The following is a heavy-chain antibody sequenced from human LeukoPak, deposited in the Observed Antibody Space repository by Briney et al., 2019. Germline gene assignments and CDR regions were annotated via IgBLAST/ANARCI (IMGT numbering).Heavy chain of an antibody. J-gene: IGHJ4*02. CDR2: IYTSGST. V-gene: IGHV4-4*07. CDR3: ARDINSGYDSGFDY. Sequence: PSETLYLTCTVSGGSISSYYWSWIRQPAGKGLEWIGRIYTSGSTNYNPSLKSRVTMSVDTSKNQFSLKLSSVTAADTAVYYCARDINSGYDSGFDYWGQGTLVTVSS. D-gene: IGHD5-12*01. CDR1: GGSISSYY.